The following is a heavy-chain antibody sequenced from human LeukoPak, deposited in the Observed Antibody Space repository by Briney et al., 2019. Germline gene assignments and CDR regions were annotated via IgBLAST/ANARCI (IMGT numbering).Heavy chain of an antibody. J-gene: IGHJ4*02. CDR3: ARHWHY. V-gene: IGHV4-39*01. CDR2: IYYSGST. Sequence: PSETLSLTCTVSGGSISNSGYCWGWIRQPPGKGLEWIGSIYYSGSTYYNPSLKSRVTISVDTSKNQFSLKLSSVTATDTAVYYCARHWHYWGQGTLVTVSS. CDR1: GGSISNSGYC.